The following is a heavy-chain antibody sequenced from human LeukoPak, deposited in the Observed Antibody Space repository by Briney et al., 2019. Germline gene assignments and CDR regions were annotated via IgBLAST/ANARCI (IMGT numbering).Heavy chain of an antibody. CDR3: EKNISSSDFVYYYYMDV. V-gene: IGHV3-23*01. Sequence: PGGSLRLSCAGSGFTFRSYGMNWVRQAPGKGLEWVSGISASGASTYYADSVKGRFTISRDNSKNSLYLQMNSLRAEDTAVYYYEKNISSSDFVYYYYMDVWGKGTTVTISS. D-gene: IGHD3/OR15-3a*01. CDR1: GFTFRSYG. J-gene: IGHJ6*03. CDR2: ISASGAST.